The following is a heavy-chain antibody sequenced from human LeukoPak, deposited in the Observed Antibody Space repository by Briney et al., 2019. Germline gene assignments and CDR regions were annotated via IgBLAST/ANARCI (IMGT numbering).Heavy chain of an antibody. Sequence: ASVKVSCKASGGTSSSYAISWVRQAPGQGLEWMGRIIPIFGTANYAQKFQGRVTITTDESTSTAYMELSSLRSEDTAVYYCARALYDFWSGFPLDYWGQGTLVTVSS. CDR3: ARALYDFWSGFPLDY. J-gene: IGHJ4*02. CDR1: GGTSSSYA. D-gene: IGHD3-3*01. V-gene: IGHV1-69*05. CDR2: IIPIFGTA.